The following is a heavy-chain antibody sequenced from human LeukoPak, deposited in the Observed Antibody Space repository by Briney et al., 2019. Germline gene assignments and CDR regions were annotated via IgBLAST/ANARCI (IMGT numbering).Heavy chain of an antibody. V-gene: IGHV3-72*01. J-gene: IGHJ3*02. Sequence: GGSLRLSCAASGFTFSDHYMDWVRQAPGKGLEWVGRTRKKANSYSTDYAASVKCRFTSSSDDSENSLYLQMNSLKTEDTAVYYCARTNPGDAFDIWGQGTVVTVSS. CDR1: GFTFSDHY. CDR2: TRKKANSYST. CDR3: ARTNPGDAFDI.